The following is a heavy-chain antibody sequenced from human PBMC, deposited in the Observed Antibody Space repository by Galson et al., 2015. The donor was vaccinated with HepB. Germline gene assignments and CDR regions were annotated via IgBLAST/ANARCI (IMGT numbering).Heavy chain of an antibody. CDR2: ISGYNGDT. V-gene: IGHV1-18*04. CDR3: ARETYYYDYSGAIRHLDY. D-gene: IGHD3-22*01. Sequence: SVKVSCKASGYTFTSYYITWVRQAPGQGLEWMGWISGYNGDTNYAQKFQGRVTMTTDTSTTTAYMELRGLRSDDTAVYYCARETYYYDYSGAIRHLDYWGQGTLVTVSS. J-gene: IGHJ4*02. CDR1: GYTFTSYY.